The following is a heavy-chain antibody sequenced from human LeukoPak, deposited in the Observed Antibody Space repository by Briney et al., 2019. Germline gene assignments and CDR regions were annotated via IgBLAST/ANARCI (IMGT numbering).Heavy chain of an antibody. CDR2: ISSSSSYI. Sequence: GGSLRLSCAASGFTFSSYSMNWVRQAPGKGLEWVSSISSSSSYIYYADSVKGRFTISRDNAKNSLYLQMNSLRAEDTAVYYCASRQWLVSSFDYWGQGTLVTVSS. CDR3: ASRQWLVSSFDY. V-gene: IGHV3-21*04. CDR1: GFTFSSYS. J-gene: IGHJ4*02. D-gene: IGHD6-19*01.